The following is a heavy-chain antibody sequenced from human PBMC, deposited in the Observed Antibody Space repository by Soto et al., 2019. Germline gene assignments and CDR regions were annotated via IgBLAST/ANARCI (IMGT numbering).Heavy chain of an antibody. Sequence: PGGSLRLSCAASGFTFSSYWMSWVRQAPGKGLEWVANIKQDGSEKYYVDSVKGRFTISRDNAKNSLYLQMNSLRAEDTAVYYCARLGRYESGYDEFYYYYGMDVWGQGTTVTVSS. CDR2: IKQDGSEK. J-gene: IGHJ6*02. D-gene: IGHD5-12*01. CDR1: GFTFSSYW. CDR3: ARLGRYESGYDEFYYYYGMDV. V-gene: IGHV3-7*03.